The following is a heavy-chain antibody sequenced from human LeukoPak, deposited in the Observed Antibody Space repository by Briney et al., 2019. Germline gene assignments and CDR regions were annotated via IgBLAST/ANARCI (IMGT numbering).Heavy chain of an antibody. CDR1: GFTFSSYA. V-gene: IGHV3-23*01. CDR2: IRGNGDST. CDR3: AKGPPNWGSPFDY. Sequence: PGGSLRLSCATSGFTFSSYAMSWVRQAPGKGLEWVSGIRGNGDSTYYADSVKGRFTISRDTSNNTLYLQMSSLRAEDTAVYYCAKGPPNWGSPFDYWGQGTLVTVSS. D-gene: IGHD7-27*01. J-gene: IGHJ4*02.